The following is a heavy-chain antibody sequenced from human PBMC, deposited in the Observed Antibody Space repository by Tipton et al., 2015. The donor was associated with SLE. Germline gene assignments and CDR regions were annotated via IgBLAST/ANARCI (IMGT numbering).Heavy chain of an antibody. CDR2: IYYSGSSGST. J-gene: IGHJ4*02. V-gene: IGHV4-59*01. CDR3: ARGAPYYYDSSGRFDY. D-gene: IGHD3-22*01. Sequence: TLSLTCTVSGGSISSYYWSWIRQPPGQGLEWIGNIYYSGSSGSTTYNPSLKSRVNISVDTSKNQFSLKLSSVTAADTAVYYCARGAPYYYDSSGRFDYWGQGTLVTVSS. CDR1: GGSISSYY.